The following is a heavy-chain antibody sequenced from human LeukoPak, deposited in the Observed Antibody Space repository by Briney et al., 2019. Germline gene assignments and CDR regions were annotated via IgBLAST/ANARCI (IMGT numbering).Heavy chain of an antibody. V-gene: IGHV1-69*13. CDR1: VGTFSSYA. J-gene: IGHJ4*02. D-gene: IGHD4-17*01. Sequence: SVKVSCKACVGTFSSYASSWVRQPPAQGLEWMGGIIPIFGTANYAQKFQGRVTITADESTSTAYMELSSLRSEDTAVYYCVRDYGDYFDYWGQGTLVTVSS. CDR3: VRDYGDYFDY. CDR2: IIPIFGTA.